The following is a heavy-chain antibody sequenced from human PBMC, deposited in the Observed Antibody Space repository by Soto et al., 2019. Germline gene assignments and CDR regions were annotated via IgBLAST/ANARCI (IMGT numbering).Heavy chain of an antibody. CDR2: IKSKTDGGTT. J-gene: IGHJ4*02. CDR3: TTALTAGDYVADY. Sequence: GGSLRLSCAASGFTFSNAWMSWVRQAPGKGLEWVGRIKSKTDGGTTDYAAPVKGRFTISRDDSKNTLYLQMNSLKTEDTAVYYCTTALTAGDYVADYWGQGTLVTVSS. D-gene: IGHD4-17*01. V-gene: IGHV3-15*01. CDR1: GFTFSNAW.